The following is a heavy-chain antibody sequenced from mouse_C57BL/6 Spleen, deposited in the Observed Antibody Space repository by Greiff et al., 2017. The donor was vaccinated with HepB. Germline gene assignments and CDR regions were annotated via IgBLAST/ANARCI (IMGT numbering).Heavy chain of an antibody. CDR3: AREGLLRPYAMDY. CDR2: ISYDGSN. V-gene: IGHV3-6*01. Sequence: EVQLQESGPGLVKPSQSLSLTCSVTGYSITSGYYWNWIRQFPGNKLEWMGYISYDGSNNYNPSLKNRISITRDTSKNQFFLKLNSVTTEDTATYYCAREGLLRPYAMDYWGQGTSVTVSS. CDR1: GYSITSGYY. J-gene: IGHJ4*01. D-gene: IGHD1-2*01.